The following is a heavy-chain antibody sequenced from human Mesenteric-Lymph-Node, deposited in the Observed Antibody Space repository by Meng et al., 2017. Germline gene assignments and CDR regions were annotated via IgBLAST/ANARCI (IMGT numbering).Heavy chain of an antibody. Sequence: SVKVSCKVSGYTLTELSMHWVRQAPGQGLEWMGGIIPIFGTANYAQKFQGRVTITADESTSTAYMELSSLRSEDTAVYYCARDLGYDSSGYPHYSFDYWGQGTLVTVSS. J-gene: IGHJ4*02. V-gene: IGHV1-69*13. CDR1: GYTLTELS. CDR2: IIPIFGTA. D-gene: IGHD3-22*01. CDR3: ARDLGYDSSGYPHYSFDY.